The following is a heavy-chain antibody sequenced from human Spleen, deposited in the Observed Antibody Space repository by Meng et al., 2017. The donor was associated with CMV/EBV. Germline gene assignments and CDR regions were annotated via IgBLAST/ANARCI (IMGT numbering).Heavy chain of an antibody. D-gene: IGHD3-10*01. V-gene: IGHV3-23*01. CDR3: ARDLGSNYYGSGSPDY. J-gene: IGHJ4*02. CDR2: FSNSDGGGRT. Sequence: GGSLRLSCAASGFTFSIYAMTWVRQAPGKGLEWVSAFSNSDGGGRTYYADSVKGRFTISRDTSKNTLYLQMSTLRTEDTAVYYCARDLGSNYYGSGSPDYWGQGTLVTVSS. CDR1: GFTFSIYA.